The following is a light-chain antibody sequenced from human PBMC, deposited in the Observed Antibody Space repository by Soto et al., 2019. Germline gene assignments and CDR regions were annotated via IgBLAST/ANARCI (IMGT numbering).Light chain of an antibody. CDR2: DVS. J-gene: IGLJ2*01. V-gene: IGLV2-14*01. CDR3: SSYTSGSTLV. Sequence: QSALTQPASVSGSPGQSITISCTGTGSDVGGYNYVSWYQQHPDKAPKLMIYDVSNRPSGVSNRFSGSKSGNTASLTISGLQAEDEADYYCSSYTSGSTLVFGGGTKLTVL. CDR1: GSDVGGYNY.